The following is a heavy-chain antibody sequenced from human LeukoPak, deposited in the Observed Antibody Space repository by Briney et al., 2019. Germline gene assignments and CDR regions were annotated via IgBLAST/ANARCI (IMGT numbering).Heavy chain of an antibody. CDR2: IDYSGST. D-gene: IGHD3-22*01. CDR1: GGSISSTSYY. V-gene: IGHV4-39*01. J-gene: IGHJ3*01. Sequence: SETLSLTCAVSGGSISSTSYYWAWIRQPPGKGLEWIGTIDYSGSTYHNPSLKSRVTMSVDTSRNQFSLKLSSVDAADTAVYYCAKAGVRYFDSSGLYAFDFWGQGTTVTVSS. CDR3: AKAGVRYFDSSGLYAFDF.